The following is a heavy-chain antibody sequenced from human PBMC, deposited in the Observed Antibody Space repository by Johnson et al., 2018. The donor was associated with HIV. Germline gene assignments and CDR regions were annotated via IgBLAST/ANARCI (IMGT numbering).Heavy chain of an antibody. CDR2: ISYDGSNK. V-gene: IGHV3-30*04. J-gene: IGHJ3*02. CDR3: ARDRAAAGTDALDI. D-gene: IGHD6-13*01. Sequence: QVQLVESGGGLVQPGRSLRLSCAASGFTFSSFALHWVRQAPGKGLEWVALISYDGSNKYYADSVQGRFTISRDNSKNTMYLQMNSLRAEDTAVDYCARDRAAAGTDALDIWGQGTMVTVSS. CDR1: GFTFSSFA.